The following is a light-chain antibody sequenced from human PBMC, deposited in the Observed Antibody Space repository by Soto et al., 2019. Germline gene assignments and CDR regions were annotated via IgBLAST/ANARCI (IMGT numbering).Light chain of an antibody. V-gene: IGLV2-14*01. Sequence: QSALTQPASVSGSPGQSITISCSGTSSDIGAYNYVAWYQHHPGKAPKLVISAVSDRPSGVSSRFSGSKSGTTASLTISGLQPDDEAHYYCSSSTTRDTLVFGGGTKLTVL. CDR2: AVS. CDR1: SSDIGAYNY. CDR3: SSSTTRDTLV. J-gene: IGLJ3*02.